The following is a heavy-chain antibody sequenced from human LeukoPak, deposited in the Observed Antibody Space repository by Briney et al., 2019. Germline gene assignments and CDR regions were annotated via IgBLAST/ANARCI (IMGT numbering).Heavy chain of an antibody. J-gene: IGHJ4*02. CDR2: IIPIFGTA. CDR1: GGTFSSYA. Sequence: ASVKLSCKASGGTFSSYAISWVRQAPGQGLEWMGGIIPIFGTANYAQKFQGRVTITTDESTSTAYMELSSLRSEDTAVYYCARGAFQVGATPKFDYWGQGTLVTVSS. CDR3: ARGAFQVGATPKFDY. D-gene: IGHD1-26*01. V-gene: IGHV1-69*05.